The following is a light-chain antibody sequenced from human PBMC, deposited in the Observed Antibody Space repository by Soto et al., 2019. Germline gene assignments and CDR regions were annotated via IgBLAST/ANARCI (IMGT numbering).Light chain of an antibody. CDR2: DVS. J-gene: IGLJ1*01. V-gene: IGLV2-18*02. Sequence: QSVLTQPPSVSGSPGQSVTISCSGTSSDVGNYNRVSWYQQPPGTAPKLMIYDVSNRPSGVGDRFSGSKSGNTAYLTISRLQAEDEADYYCSSFTSSNTYVFGTGTKVTVL. CDR3: SSFTSSNTYV. CDR1: SSDVGNYNR.